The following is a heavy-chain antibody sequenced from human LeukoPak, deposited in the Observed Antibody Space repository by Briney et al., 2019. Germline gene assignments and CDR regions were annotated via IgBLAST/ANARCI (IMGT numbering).Heavy chain of an antibody. V-gene: IGHV3-7*01. CDR1: GFTFSGYW. J-gene: IGHJ6*02. Sequence: GGSLTLSCAASGFTFSGYWMSWLRQAPGKGLEWVANIKQDGGEKYYVDSVKGRFTISRDNAKNSLYLQMNSLRAEDTAVYYCARDRGFGQADVWGQGTMVTVSS. D-gene: IGHD3-10*01. CDR3: ARDRGFGQADV. CDR2: IKQDGGEK.